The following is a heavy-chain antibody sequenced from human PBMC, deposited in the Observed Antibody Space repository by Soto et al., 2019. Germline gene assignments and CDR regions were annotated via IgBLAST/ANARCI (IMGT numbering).Heavy chain of an antibody. Sequence: QVQLVQSGAEVKKPGSSVKVSCKASGGTFSSYAISWVRQAPGQGLEWMGGIIPIFGTANYAQKFQGRVTITADESTSTAYMELSSLRSEDTAVHYCARGRIAAAGYYYYYGMDVWGQGTTVTVSS. CDR3: ARGRIAAAGYYYYYGMDV. CDR2: IIPIFGTA. CDR1: GGTFSSYA. D-gene: IGHD6-13*01. J-gene: IGHJ6*02. V-gene: IGHV1-69*12.